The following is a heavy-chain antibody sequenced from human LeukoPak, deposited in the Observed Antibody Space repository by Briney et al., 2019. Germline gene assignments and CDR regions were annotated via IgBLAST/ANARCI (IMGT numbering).Heavy chain of an antibody. D-gene: IGHD5-18*01. CDR1: GSSFSSYTHY. J-gene: IGHJ4*02. Sequence: SETLSLTCTVSGSSFSSYTHYGGWIRQPPGKGLEWIVSIYYNGSTYYNPYLKSRVTISVDTSKNQFSLKLSSVTAADPAVYYCARGRKQLWPPGARVPFDDWGQGTLVTVSS. CDR3: ARGRKQLWPPGARVPFDD. CDR2: IYYNGST. V-gene: IGHV4-39*07.